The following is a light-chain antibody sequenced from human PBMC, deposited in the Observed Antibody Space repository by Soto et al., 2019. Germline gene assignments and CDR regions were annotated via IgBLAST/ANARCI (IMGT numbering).Light chain of an antibody. V-gene: IGKV1-16*01. CDR3: QQYNSNPLT. CDR1: QGISSY. J-gene: IGKJ4*01. CDR2: AAS. Sequence: DIQMTQSPSSLSASVGDRVTITCRASQGISSYLAWFQQKPGKAPKSLIYAASNLQSGVPSRFSGGGSGTDFTLTISSLQPEDFATYYFQQYNSNPLTFGGGTKVEIK.